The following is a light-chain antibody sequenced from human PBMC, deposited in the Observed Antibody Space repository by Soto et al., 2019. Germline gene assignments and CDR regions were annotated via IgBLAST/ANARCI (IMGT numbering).Light chain of an antibody. CDR1: QSVTSW. J-gene: IGKJ1*01. V-gene: IGKV1-5*01. CDR3: HHYNSYPGT. Sequence: DVQMTQSPSTLSASVGDRVTITCRASQSVTSWLAWYQQKPGKAPKVLIYDASSLESGVPSRLSGSGSGTEFTLTISSLHPDDFATYYCHHYNSYPGTFGQGTKVDIK. CDR2: DAS.